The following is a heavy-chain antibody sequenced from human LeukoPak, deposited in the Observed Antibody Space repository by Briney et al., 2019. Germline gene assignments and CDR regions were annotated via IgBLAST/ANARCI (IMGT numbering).Heavy chain of an antibody. Sequence: GGSLRLSCAASGFTFSTYAMSWVRQAPGKGLEWVTTISGGGDKQYADHVKGRFTVSRDDSKNTLYLQMNSLRAEDTALYYCAKDMGSGWYPRAFDIWGQGTMVTVSS. J-gene: IGHJ3*02. V-gene: IGHV3-23*01. CDR2: ISGGGDK. CDR1: GFTFSTYA. D-gene: IGHD6-19*01. CDR3: AKDMGSGWYPRAFDI.